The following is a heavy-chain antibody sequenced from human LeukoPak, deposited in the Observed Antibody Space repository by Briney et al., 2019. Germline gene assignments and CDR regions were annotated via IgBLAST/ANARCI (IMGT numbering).Heavy chain of an antibody. CDR2: IIPIFGTA. J-gene: IGHJ5*02. V-gene: IGHV1-69*13. CDR1: GGTFSSYA. CDR3: AREVASTYNWFDP. D-gene: IGHD5/OR15-5a*01. Sequence: SVKVSCKASGGTFSSYAFSWVRQAPGQGLEWMGGIIPIFGTADYAQKFQGRVTITADEPTTTAYMELTSLTSDDTAVYYCAREVASTYNWFDPWGQGTLVTVSS.